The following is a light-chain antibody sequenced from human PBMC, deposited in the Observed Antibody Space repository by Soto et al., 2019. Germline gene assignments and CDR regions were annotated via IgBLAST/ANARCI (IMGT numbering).Light chain of an antibody. CDR2: GAS. Sequence: EIVMTQSPATLSVSPGERATLSCRASQSVSSNLAWYQQKPGQAPRLLICGASTRATGIPARFSGSGSGTECTLTISSLQSEDFAVYYCQQYNNWPPYTFGQGTKLEIK. V-gene: IGKV3-15*01. J-gene: IGKJ2*01. CDR1: QSVSSN. CDR3: QQYNNWPPYT.